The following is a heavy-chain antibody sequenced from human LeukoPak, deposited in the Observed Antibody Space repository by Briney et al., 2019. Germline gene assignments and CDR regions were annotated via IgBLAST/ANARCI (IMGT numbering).Heavy chain of an antibody. D-gene: IGHD2-2*01. CDR1: GFTFNNNA. Sequence: GGSLRLSCATSGFTFNNNAMSWVRQAPGKGLEWVSAINGGGAATEYADSVKGRFTISRDNSKNTLYLQMNSLRPDDTAVYYCARCTASCYANAFDVWGQGTLLTVSS. CDR2: INGGGAAT. V-gene: IGHV3-23*01. CDR3: ARCTASCYANAFDV. J-gene: IGHJ3*01.